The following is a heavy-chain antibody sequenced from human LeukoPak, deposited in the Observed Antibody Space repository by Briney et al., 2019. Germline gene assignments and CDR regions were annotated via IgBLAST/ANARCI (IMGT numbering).Heavy chain of an antibody. CDR1: GFTFSSYS. D-gene: IGHD3-10*01. J-gene: IGHJ4*02. Sequence: KAGGSLRLSCAASGFTFSSYSMNWVRQAPGKGLEWVSSISSSSSYIYYADSVKGRFTISRDNAKNSLYLQMNSLRAEDTAVYYCARDLYPYGSGDYWGQGTLVTVSS. CDR2: ISSSSSYI. V-gene: IGHV3-21*01. CDR3: ARDLYPYGSGDY.